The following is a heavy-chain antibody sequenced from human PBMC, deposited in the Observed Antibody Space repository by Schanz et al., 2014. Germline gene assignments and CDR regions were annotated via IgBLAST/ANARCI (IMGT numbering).Heavy chain of an antibody. V-gene: IGHV3-33*03. Sequence: QAQLMESGGGVVQPGTSLILSCSVSGFSLNTYGIHWFRQPAGKGLEWVAVIWNNGVTKYYADSVRGRFTISRDRFQNTQYLQMNSLRAEDTAVYYCAKDLLYGAPMPLNHLDYWGQGALVTVSS. CDR2: IWNNGVTK. CDR1: GFSLNTYG. D-gene: IGHD2-2*01. CDR3: AKDLLYGAPMPLNHLDY. J-gene: IGHJ4*02.